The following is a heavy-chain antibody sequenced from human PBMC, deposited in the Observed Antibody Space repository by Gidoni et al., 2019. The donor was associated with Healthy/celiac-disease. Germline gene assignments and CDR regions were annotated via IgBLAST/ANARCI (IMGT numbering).Heavy chain of an antibody. D-gene: IGHD3-10*01. J-gene: IGHJ6*02. Sequence: QVQLQESGPGLVKPSETLSLPCPVSGGSVSSGSYYWRWIRQPPGKGLEWIGYIYYSGSTNYNPSLKSRVTISVDTSKNQFSLKLSSVTAADTAVYYCARDRWVITMVRGESYYYYGMDVWGQGTTVTVSS. CDR3: ARDRWVITMVRGESYYYYGMDV. V-gene: IGHV4-61*01. CDR2: IYYSGST. CDR1: GGSVSSGSYY.